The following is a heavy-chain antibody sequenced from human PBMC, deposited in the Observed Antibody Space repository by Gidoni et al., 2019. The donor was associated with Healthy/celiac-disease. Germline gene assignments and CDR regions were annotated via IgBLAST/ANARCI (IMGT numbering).Heavy chain of an antibody. D-gene: IGHD2-2*02. CDR1: GFSLSTSGVG. Sequence: QITLKESGPTLVKPTQTLTLTCTFSGFSLSTSGVGVGWIRQPQGKALEWLALIYWDDDKRYSPSLKSRLTITKDTSKNQVVLTMTNMDPVDTATYYCAHHTVLGYCSSTSCYRDYWGQGTLVTVSS. V-gene: IGHV2-5*02. CDR2: IYWDDDK. CDR3: AHHTVLGYCSSTSCYRDY. J-gene: IGHJ4*02.